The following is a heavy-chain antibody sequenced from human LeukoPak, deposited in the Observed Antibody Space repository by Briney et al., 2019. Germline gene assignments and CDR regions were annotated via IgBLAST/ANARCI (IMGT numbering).Heavy chain of an antibody. V-gene: IGHV4-59*01. CDR2: MYDSGST. CDR1: GGSISSYY. CDR3: ARDLYSSGWYSAFDI. J-gene: IGHJ3*02. D-gene: IGHD6-19*01. Sequence: SETLSLTCTVSGGSISSYYWSWIGQPAGQGVEGSGCMYDSGSTNYNPCLKSRVTISVDTSKNQFSLKLSSVTAADTAVYYCARDLYSSGWYSAFDIWGQGTMVTVSS.